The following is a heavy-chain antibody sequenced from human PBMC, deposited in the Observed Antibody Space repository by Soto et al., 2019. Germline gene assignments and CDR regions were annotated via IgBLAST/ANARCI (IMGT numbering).Heavy chain of an antibody. J-gene: IGHJ4*02. V-gene: IGHV3-9*01. CDR2: IRCNSGSI. D-gene: IGHD6-19*01. Sequence: EVQLVESGGGLVQPGRSLRLSCAASGFTFDDYAMHWVRQAPGKGLEWVSGIRCNSGSIGYADSVKGRFTISRDNAKNSLYLQMNSLRAEDTALYYCAKEPSIAVAGMSDYWGQGTLVTVSS. CDR3: AKEPSIAVAGMSDY. CDR1: GFTFDDYA.